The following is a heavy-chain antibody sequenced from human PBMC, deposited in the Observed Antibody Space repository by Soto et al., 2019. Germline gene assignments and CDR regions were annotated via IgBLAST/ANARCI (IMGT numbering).Heavy chain of an antibody. CDR2: INPNSGGT. Sequence: GASVKVSCKASGYTFTGYYMHWGRQAPGQGVEWMGWINPNSGGTNYAQKFQGWVTMTRDTSISTAYMELSRLRSDDTAVYYCARSIHQAYDFWSGYLNWFDPWGQGTLVTVSS. CDR1: GYTFTGYY. J-gene: IGHJ5*02. CDR3: ARSIHQAYDFWSGYLNWFDP. V-gene: IGHV1-2*04. D-gene: IGHD3-3*01.